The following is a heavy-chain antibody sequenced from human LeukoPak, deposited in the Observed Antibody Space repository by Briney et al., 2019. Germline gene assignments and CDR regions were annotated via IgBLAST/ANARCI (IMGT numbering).Heavy chain of an antibody. V-gene: IGHV3-21*01. CDR2: ISTSSDYI. Sequence: GGSLRLSCAASGFTFSSYSMNWVRQAPGKGLEWVSCISTSSDYIYYAASVKGRFTISRDNAKNSLYLQMNSLRVEDTAVYYCVRERFHGSGAPKFDHWGQGILVTVPS. CDR1: GFTFSSYS. J-gene: IGHJ4*02. D-gene: IGHD3-10*01. CDR3: VRERFHGSGAPKFDH.